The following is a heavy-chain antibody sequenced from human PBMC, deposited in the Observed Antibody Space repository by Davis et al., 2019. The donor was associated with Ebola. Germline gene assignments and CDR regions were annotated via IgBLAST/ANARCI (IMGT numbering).Heavy chain of an antibody. J-gene: IGHJ4*02. CDR2: TYFNSKWFN. CDR1: GDSVSSGG. V-gene: IGHV6-1*01. Sequence: PSETLSLTCAISGDSVSSGGWNWIRQSPSRGLEWLGRTYFNSKWFNDYALSVKSRITINPDTSKNQFSLQLSSVTPEDTALYYCARGWLRAGFDYWGQGSLVTVSS. D-gene: IGHD3-9*01. CDR3: ARGWLRAGFDY.